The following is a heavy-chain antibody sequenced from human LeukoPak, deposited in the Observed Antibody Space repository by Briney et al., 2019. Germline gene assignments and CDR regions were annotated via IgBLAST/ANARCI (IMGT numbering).Heavy chain of an antibody. CDR2: ISGSGGST. CDR3: AKDPGRGYCSSTSCYEYFQH. Sequence: PGGSLRLSCAASGFTFSSYAMSWVRQAPGKGLEWVSAISGSGGSTYYADSVKGRFTISRDNSKNTLYLQMNSLRAEDTAVYYCAKDPGRGYCSSTSCYEYFQHWGQGTLVTASS. J-gene: IGHJ1*01. CDR1: GFTFSSYA. V-gene: IGHV3-23*01. D-gene: IGHD2-2*01.